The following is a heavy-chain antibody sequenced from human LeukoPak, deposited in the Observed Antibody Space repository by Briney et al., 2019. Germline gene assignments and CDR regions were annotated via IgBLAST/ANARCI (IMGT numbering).Heavy chain of an antibody. V-gene: IGHV1-46*01. CDR2: INPSVGST. Sequence: AASVKVSCMASGYTFTSCYIHWVRQAPGQGLEWMGIINPSVGSTSYAQKFQGRVTMTTDTPPSTAYMELRSLRSDDTAVYYCARDRQGLGDAFDLWGQGTMVTVSS. D-gene: IGHD5/OR15-5a*01. J-gene: IGHJ3*01. CDR3: ARDRQGLGDAFDL. CDR1: GYTFTSCY.